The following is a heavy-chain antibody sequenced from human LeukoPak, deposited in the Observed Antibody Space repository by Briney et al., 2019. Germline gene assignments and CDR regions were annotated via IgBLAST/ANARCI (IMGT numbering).Heavy chain of an antibody. J-gene: IGHJ4*02. Sequence: GGSLRLSCAASGFTFSSYGMHWVRQAPGKGLEWVAFIRYDGSNKYYADSVKGRFTISRDNSKNTLYLQMNSLRAEDTAVYYCAKDIWDYDFWSGYSIDYWGQGTLVTVSS. CDR1: GFTFSSYG. CDR2: IRYDGSNK. D-gene: IGHD3-3*01. CDR3: AKDIWDYDFWSGYSIDY. V-gene: IGHV3-30*02.